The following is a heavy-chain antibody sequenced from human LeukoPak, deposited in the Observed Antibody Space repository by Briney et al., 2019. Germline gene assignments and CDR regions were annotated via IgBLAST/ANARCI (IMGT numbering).Heavy chain of an antibody. CDR3: ARRYYDILTGYYNYFDY. Sequence: SETLSLTCTVSGGSISSYYWSWIRQPPGKGLEWIGYIYYSGSTNYNPSLKSRVTISVDTSKNQFSLKLSSVTAADTAVYYCARRYYDILTGYYNYFDYWGQGTLVTVSS. CDR1: GGSISSYY. V-gene: IGHV4-59*12. D-gene: IGHD3-9*01. CDR2: IYYSGST. J-gene: IGHJ4*02.